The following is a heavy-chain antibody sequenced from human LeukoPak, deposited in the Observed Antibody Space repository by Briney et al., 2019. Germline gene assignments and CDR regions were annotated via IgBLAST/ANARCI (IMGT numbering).Heavy chain of an antibody. CDR1: GGTFSSYA. D-gene: IGHD2-2*01. Sequence: SVKVSCKASGGTFSSYAISWVRQAPGQGLEWMGGIIPIFGTANYAQKFQGRVTITADESTSTAYMELSSLRSEDTAVYYCARANPLSSPPVYYHYYGMDVWGKGTTVTVSS. CDR2: IIPIFGTA. CDR3: ARANPLSSPPVYYHYYGMDV. J-gene: IGHJ6*04. V-gene: IGHV1-69*01.